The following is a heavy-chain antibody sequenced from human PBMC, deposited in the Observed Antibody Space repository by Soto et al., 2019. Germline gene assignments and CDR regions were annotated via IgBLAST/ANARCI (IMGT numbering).Heavy chain of an antibody. V-gene: IGHV3-66*01. D-gene: IGHD1-26*01. Sequence: SLRLSCAASGFTVSSNYLSWVRQAPGKALEWVSLIQSGGNTYYADSVKGRFIISRDNSKSTLYLQMNSLRAEDTALYYCAKGRSYSRSFDYWGQGTQVTVSS. CDR1: GFTVSSNY. CDR3: AKGRSYSRSFDY. J-gene: IGHJ4*02. CDR2: IQSGGNT.